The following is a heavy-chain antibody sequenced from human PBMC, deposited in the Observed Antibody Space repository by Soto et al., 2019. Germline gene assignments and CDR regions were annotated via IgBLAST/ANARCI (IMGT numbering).Heavy chain of an antibody. CDR3: ARDVMVVRTAVYNWFDP. J-gene: IGHJ5*02. D-gene: IGHD2-15*01. V-gene: IGHV3-48*02. CDR2: ISEGTSTI. Sequence: EAQLVESGGGLVQPGGSLRLSCAASGFTFNKYGMNWVRQAPGKGLVWVSFISEGTSTIKYADSVRGRFTISRDNAKNSLYLQMNSLRDEDTAVYYCARDVMVVRTAVYNWFDPWGQGTLVTVSS. CDR1: GFTFNKYG.